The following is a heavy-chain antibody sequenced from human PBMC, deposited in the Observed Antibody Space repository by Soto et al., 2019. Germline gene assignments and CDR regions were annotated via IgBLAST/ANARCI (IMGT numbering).Heavy chain of an antibody. CDR1: GSTFTSSV. V-gene: IGHV3-23*01. CDR3: AAYADGPYRPPYDY. J-gene: IGHJ4*02. Sequence: GWSLRLACAASGSTFTSSVMAWVRRPPGRGLEWISSLGLIPRHTFYADSVKGRFTISRDNSRTTLYLQMTGLTFDDTAVYYCAAYADGPYRPPYDYWGQGTQVTVSS. CDR2: LGLIPRHT. D-gene: IGHD3-16*02.